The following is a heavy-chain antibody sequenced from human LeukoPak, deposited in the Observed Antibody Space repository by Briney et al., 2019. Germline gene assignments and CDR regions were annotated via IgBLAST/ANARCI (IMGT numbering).Heavy chain of an antibody. CDR3: ARDQRYCSSTSCQVGDY. V-gene: IGHV3-21*01. J-gene: IGHJ4*02. CDR2: ITSSSSYT. Sequence: GALRLSCAASGFTFSSYSMNWVRQAPGKGLEWVSAITSSSSYTYYADSVKGRFTISRDNAKNSLYLQMNSLRAEDTAMYYCARDQRYCSSTSCQVGDYWGQGTLVTVSS. CDR1: GFTFSSYS. D-gene: IGHD2-2*01.